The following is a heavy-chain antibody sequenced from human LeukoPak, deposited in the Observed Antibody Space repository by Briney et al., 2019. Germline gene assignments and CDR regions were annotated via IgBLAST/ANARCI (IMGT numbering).Heavy chain of an antibody. CDR3: ARAQITMVRGVIISWDAFDI. CDR2: IYSGGST. J-gene: IGHJ3*02. D-gene: IGHD3-10*01. Sequence: GGSLRLSCAASGFTVSSNYMSWVRQAPGKGLEWVSVIYSGGSTYYADSVKGRFTISRHNSKNTLYLQMSSLRAEDTAVYYCARAQITMVRGVIISWDAFDIWGQGTMVAVSS. CDR1: GFTVSSNY. V-gene: IGHV3-53*04.